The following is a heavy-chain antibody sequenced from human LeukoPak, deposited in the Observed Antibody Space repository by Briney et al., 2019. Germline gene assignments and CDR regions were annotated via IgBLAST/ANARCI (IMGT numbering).Heavy chain of an antibody. V-gene: IGHV3-72*01. J-gene: IGHJ3*02. CDR1: GFPFSDYI. D-gene: IGHD3-16*01. CDR2: IRRRSNTYTT. Sequence: PGGSLRLSCAASGFPFSDYILDWVRQAPGKGLEWVGRIRRRSNTYTTEYAASVKGRFIISRDDSKNSLYLQMNSLKTEDTAVYHCTRDGGEGGNSAFDIWGQGTTVIVSS. CDR3: TRDGGEGGNSAFDI.